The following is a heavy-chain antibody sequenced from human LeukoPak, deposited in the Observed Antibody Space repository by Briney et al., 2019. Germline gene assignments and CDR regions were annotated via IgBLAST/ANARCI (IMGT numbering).Heavy chain of an antibody. V-gene: IGHV3-30-3*01. CDR3: ASSRFDWLPYFEY. D-gene: IGHD3-9*01. Sequence: PGRSLRLSCAASGFTFSSYAMHWVRQAPGKGLEWVAFISYDGSNKYYADSVKGRFTISRDNSKSTLYLQMNSLRVEDTAVYYCASSRFDWLPYFEYWGQGTLVTVSS. CDR2: ISYDGSNK. J-gene: IGHJ4*02. CDR1: GFTFSSYA.